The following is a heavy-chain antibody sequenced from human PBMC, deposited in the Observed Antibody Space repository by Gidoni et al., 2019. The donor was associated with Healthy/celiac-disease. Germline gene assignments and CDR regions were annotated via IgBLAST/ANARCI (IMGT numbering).Heavy chain of an antibody. D-gene: IGHD3-22*01. CDR1: GYTFTSYG. Sequence: QVQLVQSGAEVKKPGASVKVSCKASGYTFTSYGISWVRQAPGQGLEWMGWISAYNGNTNYEQKLQGRVTMTTDTSTSTAYMELRSLRSDDTAVYYCARDYYDSSGLYYYYYGMDVWGQGTTVTVSS. CDR2: ISAYNGNT. V-gene: IGHV1-18*01. CDR3: ARDYYDSSGLYYYYYGMDV. J-gene: IGHJ6*02.